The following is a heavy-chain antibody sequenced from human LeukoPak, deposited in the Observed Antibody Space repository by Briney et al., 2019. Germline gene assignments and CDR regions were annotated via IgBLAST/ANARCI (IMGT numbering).Heavy chain of an antibody. CDR2: ISGYNGYT. Sequence: GASVKVSCKASGYTFTSYGISWVRQAPGQGLEWMGWISGYNGYTHYANNHQGRVTMTTDTSTSTAYMELRSLRSDDPAVYYCARDEARYSSGYYPNWFDPWGQGTLVTVSS. J-gene: IGHJ5*02. CDR1: GYTFTSYG. D-gene: IGHD3-22*01. CDR3: ARDEARYSSGYYPNWFDP. V-gene: IGHV1-18*01.